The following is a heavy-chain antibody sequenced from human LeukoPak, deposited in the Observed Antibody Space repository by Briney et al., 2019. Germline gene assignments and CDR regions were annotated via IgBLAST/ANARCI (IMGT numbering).Heavy chain of an antibody. CDR2: INSDGSST. V-gene: IGHV3-74*01. D-gene: IGHD6-19*01. CDR3: ANGLATDQWLVPHHSDDAFDI. J-gene: IGHJ3*02. CDR1: GFTFSSYW. Sequence: GGSLRLSCAASGFTFSSYWMHWVRQAPGKGLVWVSRINSDGSSTSYADSVKGRFTISRDNAKNTLYLQMNSLRAEDTAVYYCANGLATDQWLVPHHSDDAFDIWGQGTMVTVSS.